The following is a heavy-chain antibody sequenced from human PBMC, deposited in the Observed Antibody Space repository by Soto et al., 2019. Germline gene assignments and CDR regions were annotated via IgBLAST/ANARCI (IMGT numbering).Heavy chain of an antibody. Sequence: QVQVVQSGAEVKKPGSSVKVSCKPSGGTFSSFIFNGWRKPPGQGLEWLGGIIPFFGKTNYGQKFRGRVIITADESTGTGYMALSSLRSEDTAVYYCAYRGPSMIVVDRLEDWGQGTLVTVSS. CDR1: GGTFSSFI. V-gene: IGHV1-69*01. J-gene: IGHJ4*02. CDR2: IIPFFGKT. D-gene: IGHD3-22*01. CDR3: AYRGPSMIVVDRLED.